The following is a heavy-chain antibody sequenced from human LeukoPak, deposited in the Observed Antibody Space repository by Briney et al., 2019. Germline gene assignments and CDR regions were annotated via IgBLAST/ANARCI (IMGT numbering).Heavy chain of an antibody. V-gene: IGHV4-30-2*01. Sequence: SHTLSLTCAVSGGSITSGGYYWSWIRQPPGQGLEWIGNIYHSGSTYYNPTLKSRVTISVDRSKMEFSLKLSSVTAADTGVYYCARGGYSGYVGYFDYWGQGTLVTVSS. CDR1: GGSITSGGYY. CDR2: IYHSGST. J-gene: IGHJ4*02. D-gene: IGHD5-12*01. CDR3: ARGGYSGYVGYFDY.